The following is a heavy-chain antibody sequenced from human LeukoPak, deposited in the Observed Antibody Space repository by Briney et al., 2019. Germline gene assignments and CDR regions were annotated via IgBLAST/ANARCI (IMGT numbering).Heavy chain of an antibody. CDR3: VTQQYNWNWLVGY. J-gene: IGHJ4*02. CDR1: GGSISSSNW. Sequence: PSETLSLTCAVSGGSISSSNWWSGVRQPPGKGLEWIGEIYHIGSTNYNPSLRSRVTISVDKSKNQCSLKLSSVTAADTAVYYCVTQQYNWNWLVGYWGQGTLVTVSS. V-gene: IGHV4-4*02. D-gene: IGHD1-1*01. CDR2: IYHIGST.